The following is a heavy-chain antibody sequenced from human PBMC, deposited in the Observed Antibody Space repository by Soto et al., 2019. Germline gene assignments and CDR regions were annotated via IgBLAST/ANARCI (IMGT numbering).Heavy chain of an antibody. Sequence: SETLSLTCAVSGYSISSGYYWGWIRQTPGKGLEWIGSIYHSGSTYYNPSLKSRVTISVDTSKNQFSLKLSSVTAADTAVYYWARDLGVVPALDVWGQGTTVTVS. CDR3: ARDLGVVPALDV. D-gene: IGHD2-2*01. V-gene: IGHV4-38-2*02. CDR1: GYSISSGYY. CDR2: IYHSGST. J-gene: IGHJ6*02.